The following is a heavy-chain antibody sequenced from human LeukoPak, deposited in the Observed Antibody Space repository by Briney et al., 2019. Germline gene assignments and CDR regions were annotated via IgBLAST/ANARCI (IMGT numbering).Heavy chain of an antibody. Sequence: GESLRLSCAASGFTFDDYAMHWVRQAPGKGLEWVSGISWNSGSIGYADSVKGRFTISRDNAKNSLYLQMNSLRAEDTALYYCAKDGNYDILTGPSHFDYWGQGTLVTVSS. CDR1: GFTFDDYA. V-gene: IGHV3-9*01. D-gene: IGHD3-9*01. CDR3: AKDGNYDILTGPSHFDY. J-gene: IGHJ4*02. CDR2: ISWNSGSI.